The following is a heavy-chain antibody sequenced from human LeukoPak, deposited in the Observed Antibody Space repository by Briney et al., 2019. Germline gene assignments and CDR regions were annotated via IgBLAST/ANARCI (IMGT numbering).Heavy chain of an antibody. V-gene: IGHV3-7*01. CDR1: GFTFSSYW. CDR2: IKQDGSEK. Sequence: PGGSLRLSCAASGFTFSSYWMSWVRQAPGKGLEWVANIKQDGSEKYYVDSVKGRFTISRDNAKNSLYLQMNSLRAEDTAVYYCARALRNNRGVRGVPYYYYYMDVWGKGTTVTVSS. J-gene: IGHJ6*03. CDR3: ARALRNNRGVRGVPYYYYYMDV. D-gene: IGHD3-10*01.